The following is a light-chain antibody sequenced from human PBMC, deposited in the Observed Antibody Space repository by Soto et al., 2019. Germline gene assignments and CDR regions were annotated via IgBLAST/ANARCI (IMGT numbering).Light chain of an antibody. CDR2: GAS. CDR1: QGVTSD. CDR3: QQYNNWPLT. J-gene: IGKJ4*01. Sequence: EVVMTQSPATLSVSPGERATLSCRASQGVTSDLAWYRQKPGQAPRLLIYGASTRATGIPARFSGSGSGTEFTLTISSLQSEDFAVYYCQQYNNWPLTFGGGTKVDIK. V-gene: IGKV3-15*01.